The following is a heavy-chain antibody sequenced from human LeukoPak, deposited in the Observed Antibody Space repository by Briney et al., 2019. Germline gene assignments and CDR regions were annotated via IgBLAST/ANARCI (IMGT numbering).Heavy chain of an antibody. CDR1: GFTVSSNY. CDR3: ARDTPRWGLDY. Sequence: GGSLRLSCAASGFTVSSNYMSWVRQAPGKGLEWVSVIYSGGSTYYADSVKGRFTISRDNSKNTLYLQMNSLRAEDTAVYYCARDTPRWGLDYWGQGTLVTVPS. CDR2: IYSGGST. D-gene: IGHD5-24*01. J-gene: IGHJ4*02. V-gene: IGHV3-53*01.